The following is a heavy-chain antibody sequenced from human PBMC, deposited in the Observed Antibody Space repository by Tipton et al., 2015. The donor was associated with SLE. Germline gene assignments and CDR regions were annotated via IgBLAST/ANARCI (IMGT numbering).Heavy chain of an antibody. CDR1: GGSISSYY. D-gene: IGHD3-3*01. Sequence: TLSLTCTVSGGSISSYYWSWIRQPPGKGLEWIGYIYYSGSTNYNPSLKSRVTISVDTSKNQFSLRLSSATAADTAVYYCARARHGGAEYFEHWGQGTLVTVSS. CDR2: IYYSGST. J-gene: IGHJ1*01. V-gene: IGHV4-59*01. CDR3: ARARHGGAEYFEH.